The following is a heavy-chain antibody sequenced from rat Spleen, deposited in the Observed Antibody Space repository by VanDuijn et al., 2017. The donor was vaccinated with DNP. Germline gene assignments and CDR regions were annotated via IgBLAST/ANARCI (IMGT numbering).Heavy chain of an antibody. CDR2: INSAGNT. CDR3: ASYYYDGYYALDA. V-gene: IGHV3-3*01. J-gene: IGHJ4*01. D-gene: IGHD1-12*02. CDR1: GYSITSSYR. Sequence: EVQLQESGPGLVKPSQSLSLTCSVTGYSITSSYRWSWIRKFPGDKLEWMVYINSAGNTNYNPSLKSRISITRDTSKNQFFLQVDSVTTEDTATYFCASYYYDGYYALDAWGQGTSVTVSS.